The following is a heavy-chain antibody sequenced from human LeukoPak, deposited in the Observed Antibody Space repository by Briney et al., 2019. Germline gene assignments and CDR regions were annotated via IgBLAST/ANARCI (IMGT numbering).Heavy chain of an antibody. J-gene: IGHJ4*02. CDR3: ASGYSGYDRGANRLDY. CDR2: IYYSGST. CDR1: GGSISSSTYY. Sequence: SETLSLTCTVSGGSISSSTYYWGWIRQPPGKGLEWIGSIYYSGSTYYNPSLKSRVTISVDTSKNQFSLKLSSVTAADTAVYYCASGYSGYDRGANRLDYWGQGTLVTVSS. V-gene: IGHV4-39*01. D-gene: IGHD5-12*01.